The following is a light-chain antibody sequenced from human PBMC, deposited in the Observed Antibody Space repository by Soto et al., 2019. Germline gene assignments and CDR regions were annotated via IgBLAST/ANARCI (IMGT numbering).Light chain of an antibody. CDR3: QQYADSSWT. V-gene: IGKV3-20*01. Sequence: EIVLTQSPGTLSLSPGERATLSCRASQSVSNNYLAWYQQKPGQAPRLLIYGASNRATGIPNRFSGSGSGTDFTLTISRLEPEEFAVYYCQQYADSSWTFGQGTKVDIK. CDR2: GAS. CDR1: QSVSNNY. J-gene: IGKJ1*01.